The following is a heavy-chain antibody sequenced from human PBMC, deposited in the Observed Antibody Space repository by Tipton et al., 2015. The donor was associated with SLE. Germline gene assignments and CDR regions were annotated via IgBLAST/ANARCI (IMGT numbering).Heavy chain of an antibody. CDR1: GFTFSIYG. Sequence: QLVQSGGGVVQPGGSLGLSCAASGFTFSIYGMHWLRQAPGKGPEWLAFSRSDGGDINYADSLKGRFTISRDNSKNTLYLQMSSLKVEDTAVYYCAKDYHPSGWPPGNWGQGTLVTVSS. CDR2: SRSDGGDI. J-gene: IGHJ4*02. CDR3: AKDYHPSGWPPGN. D-gene: IGHD6-19*01. V-gene: IGHV3-30*02.